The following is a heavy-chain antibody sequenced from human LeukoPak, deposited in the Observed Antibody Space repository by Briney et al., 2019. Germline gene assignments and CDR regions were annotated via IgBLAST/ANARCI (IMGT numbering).Heavy chain of an antibody. Sequence: SETLSLTCTVSGGSISTYYWSWIRQPPGKGLEWIGSMYYSGSTNYNPSLKSRVTISVDTSKNQFSLKLSSVTAADTAVYYCATRGGSGSYSWFDPWGQGTLVTVSS. CDR2: MYYSGST. CDR3: ATRGGSGSYSWFDP. J-gene: IGHJ5*02. D-gene: IGHD3-10*01. V-gene: IGHV4-59*12. CDR1: GGSISTYY.